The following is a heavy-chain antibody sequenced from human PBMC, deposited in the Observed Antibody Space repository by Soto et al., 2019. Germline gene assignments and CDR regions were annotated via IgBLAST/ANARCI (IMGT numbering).Heavy chain of an antibody. CDR2: IYYSGST. CDR1: GGSISSYY. V-gene: IGHV4-59*01. D-gene: IGHD3-10*01. J-gene: IGHJ3*02. CDR3: ARVWGGAVDI. Sequence: QVQLQESGPGLVKPSETLSLTCTVSGGSISSYYWSWIRQPPGKGLEWIGYIYYSGSTNNNPPLKSRVTISVDTSKNQFSLKLSSVTAADTAVYYCARVWGGAVDIWGQGTMVTVSS.